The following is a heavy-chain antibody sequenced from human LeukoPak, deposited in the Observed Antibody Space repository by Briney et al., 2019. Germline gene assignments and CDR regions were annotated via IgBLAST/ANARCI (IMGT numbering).Heavy chain of an antibody. CDR2: IYYSGST. Sequence: PSQTLCLTCTVSGGSISSGGYYWSWIRQHPGKGLEWVGYIYYSGSTYYNPSLKSRVTTSVDTSKNQFSLKLSSVTAADTAVYYCARGSPKLGMATSTFDPWGQGTLVTVSS. V-gene: IGHV4-31*03. J-gene: IGHJ5*02. CDR3: ARGSPKLGMATSTFDP. CDR1: GGSISSGGYY. D-gene: IGHD7-27*01.